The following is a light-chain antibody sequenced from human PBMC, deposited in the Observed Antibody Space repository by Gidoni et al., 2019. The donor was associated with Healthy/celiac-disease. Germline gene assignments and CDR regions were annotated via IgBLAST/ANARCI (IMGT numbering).Light chain of an antibody. CDR1: QSVSSY. CDR3: QQRSNWLRT. J-gene: IGKJ1*01. V-gene: IGKV3-11*01. CDR2: DAS. Sequence: EIVLTQSPATLSLSPGARATLSCRASQSVSSYLAWYQQKPGQAPRLLIYDASNRATGIPARFSGSGSGTDFTLTISSLEPEDFAVYYCQQRSNWLRTFXXXTKVEIK.